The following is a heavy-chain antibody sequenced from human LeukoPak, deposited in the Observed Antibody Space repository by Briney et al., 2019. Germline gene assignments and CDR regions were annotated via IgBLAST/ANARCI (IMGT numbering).Heavy chain of an antibody. D-gene: IGHD3-10*01. V-gene: IGHV3-23*01. CDR1: GFAFSIYA. J-gene: IGHJ6*02. CDR3: AKGVSPYYYNGMDV. Sequence: GGSLRLSCAASGFAFSIYAMSWVRQAPGKGLEWVSAISSSGGSTYYADSVKGRFTISRDNSKNTLDLQMNSLRAEDTAVYYCAKGVSPYYYNGMDVWGQGTTVTVSS. CDR2: ISSSGGST.